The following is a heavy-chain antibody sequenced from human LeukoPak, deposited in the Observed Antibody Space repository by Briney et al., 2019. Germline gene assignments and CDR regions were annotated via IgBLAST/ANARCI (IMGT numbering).Heavy chain of an antibody. Sequence: GGSLRLSCAASGFTFSSYAMSWVRQAPGKGLEWVSAISGSGGSTYYVDSVKGRFTISRDNSKNTLYLQMNSLRAEDTAVYYCARDYCSGGSCYIFDYWGQGTLVTVSS. CDR3: ARDYCSGGSCYIFDY. V-gene: IGHV3-23*01. J-gene: IGHJ4*02. CDR1: GFTFSSYA. CDR2: ISGSGGST. D-gene: IGHD2-15*01.